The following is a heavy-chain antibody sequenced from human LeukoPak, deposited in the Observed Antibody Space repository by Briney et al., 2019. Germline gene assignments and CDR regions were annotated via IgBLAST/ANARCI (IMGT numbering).Heavy chain of an antibody. V-gene: IGHV3-30-3*01. D-gene: IGHD3-22*01. J-gene: IGHJ4*02. Sequence: GGSLRLSCAASGFTFSSYAMHWVRQAPGKGLEWVAVISYDGSNKYYADSVKGRFTISRDNSKNTLYLQMNSLRAEDTAVYYCATFYYYDSSGYSIDDYFDYWGQGTLVTVSS. CDR2: ISYDGSNK. CDR3: ATFYYYDSSGYSIDDYFDY. CDR1: GFTFSSYA.